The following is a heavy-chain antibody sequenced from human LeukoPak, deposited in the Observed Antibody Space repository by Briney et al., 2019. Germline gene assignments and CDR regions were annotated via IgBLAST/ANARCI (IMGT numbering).Heavy chain of an antibody. CDR1: GGSISNYF. Sequence: PSETLSLTCTVSGGSISNYFWSWVRQPPGKGLEWIGYIYYTGSANYSPSLKSRVTISIDTSKPQFSLKVSSVTAADTAIYYCVRSKSGTYGWFDPWGQGTLVAVFS. CDR3: VRSKSGTYGWFDP. V-gene: IGHV4-59*01. CDR2: IYYTGSA. J-gene: IGHJ5*02. D-gene: IGHD4-17*01.